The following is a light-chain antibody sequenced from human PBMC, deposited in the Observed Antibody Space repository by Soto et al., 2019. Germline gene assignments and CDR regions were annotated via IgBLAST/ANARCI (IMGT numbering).Light chain of an antibody. V-gene: IGKV3-20*01. CDR1: QSVSNRY. CDR2: GAS. CDR3: QQYGSSPRT. Sequence: EIVLTQSPGTLSLSPGERATLSCTASQSVSNRYVAWYQQKPGQAPRLLIYGASFRATGISDRFSGSGSGTGFSLTISRVEPEDFAVYYCQQYGSSPRTFGQGTKVDIK. J-gene: IGKJ1*01.